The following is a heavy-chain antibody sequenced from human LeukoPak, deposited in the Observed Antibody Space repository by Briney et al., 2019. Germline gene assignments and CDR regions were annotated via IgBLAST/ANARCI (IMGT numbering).Heavy chain of an antibody. Sequence: ASVKVSRKASGYTFTSYGISWVRQAPGQGLEWMGWISAYNGNTNYAQKLQGRVTMTTDTSTSTAYMELRSLRSDDTAVYYCARDYPRYCSSTSCTRFDYWGQGTLVTVSS. J-gene: IGHJ4*02. CDR3: ARDYPRYCSSTSCTRFDY. V-gene: IGHV1-18*01. CDR2: ISAYNGNT. CDR1: GYTFTSYG. D-gene: IGHD2-2*01.